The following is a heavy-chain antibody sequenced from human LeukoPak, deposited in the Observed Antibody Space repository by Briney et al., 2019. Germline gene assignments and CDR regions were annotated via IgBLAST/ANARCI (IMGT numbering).Heavy chain of an antibody. D-gene: IGHD5-12*01. J-gene: IGHJ4*02. V-gene: IGHV4-59*08. Sequence: SETLSLTCTVSGGSISNYYWRWIRQPPGKGLEWIGYIYYSGSTNYNPSLKGRLTISVDMSKNQFSLKLSSVTAADTAVYYCARYSGGYGIFVYWGQGTLVTVSS. CDR3: ARYSGGYGIFVY. CDR2: IYYSGST. CDR1: GGSISNYY.